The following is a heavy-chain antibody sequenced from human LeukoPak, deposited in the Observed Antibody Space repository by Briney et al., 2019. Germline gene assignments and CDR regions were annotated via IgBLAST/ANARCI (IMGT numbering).Heavy chain of an antibody. CDR1: GYTFTSYG. CDR3: ARVSRGSYRYYFGY. J-gene: IGHJ4*02. Sequence: ATVKVSCKASGYTFTSYGISWVRQAPGQGLEWMGWISAYNGNTNYAQKLQGRVTMTTDTSTSTAYMELRSLRSDDTAVYYCARVSRGSYRYYFGYWGQGTLVTVSS. CDR2: ISAYNGNT. D-gene: IGHD1-26*01. V-gene: IGHV1-18*01.